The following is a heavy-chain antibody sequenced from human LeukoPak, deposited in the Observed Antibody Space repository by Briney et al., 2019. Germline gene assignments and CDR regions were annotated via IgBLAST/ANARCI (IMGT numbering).Heavy chain of an antibody. CDR3: AKLQYNNYGRGAFDI. V-gene: IGHV3-23*01. CDR1: GFTFSSYA. Sequence: PGGSLRLSCAASGFTFSSYAMSWVRQAPGKGLEWVSGISGSGTSTYYADSVKGRFTISRDNSKNTLYLQMNSLRAEDTAVYYCAKLQYNNYGRGAFDIWGQGTMVTVSS. CDR2: ISGSGTST. J-gene: IGHJ3*02. D-gene: IGHD4-11*01.